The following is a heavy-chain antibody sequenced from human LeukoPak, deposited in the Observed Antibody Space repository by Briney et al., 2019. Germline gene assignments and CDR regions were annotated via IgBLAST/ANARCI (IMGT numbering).Heavy chain of an antibody. Sequence: GGSLRLSCAASGFTFSSYAMSWVRQAPGKGLEWVSAISGSGGSTYYADSVKGRFTISRDNSKNTLYLQMNSLRAEDTAVYYCAKDLGVLRAMAVAGTGGDAFDIWGQGTMVTVSS. CDR2: ISGSGGST. CDR3: AKDLGVLRAMAVAGTGGDAFDI. V-gene: IGHV3-23*01. CDR1: GFTFSSYA. D-gene: IGHD6-19*01. J-gene: IGHJ3*02.